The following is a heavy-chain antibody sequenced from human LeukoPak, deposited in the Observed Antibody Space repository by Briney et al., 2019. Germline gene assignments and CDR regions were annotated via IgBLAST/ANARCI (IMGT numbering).Heavy chain of an antibody. D-gene: IGHD6-13*01. CDR3: ARGEQQHYYYYGMDV. V-gene: IGHV4-34*01. CDR2: INHSGST. J-gene: IGHJ6*02. Sequence: PSETLSLTCAVYSGSFSGYNWNWIRQSPGKGLEWIGEINHSGSTNYNPSLKSRVTISVDTSKNQFSLKLSSVTAADTAVYYCARGEQQHYYYYGMDVWGQGTTVTVSS. CDR1: SGSFSGYN.